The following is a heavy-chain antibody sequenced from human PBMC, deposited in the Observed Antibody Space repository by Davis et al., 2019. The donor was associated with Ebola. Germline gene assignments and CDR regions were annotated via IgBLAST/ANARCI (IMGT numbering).Heavy chain of an antibody. D-gene: IGHD6-19*01. CDR3: ARSPPRLGIAVAWVFDY. CDR2: IRYDGSNK. J-gene: IGHJ4*02. Sequence: GESLKISCAASGFTFSSYGMHWVRQAPGKGLEWVAFIRYDGSNKYYADSVKGRFTISRDNSKNTLYLQMNSLRAEDTAVYYCARSPPRLGIAVAWVFDYWGQGTLVTVSS. CDR1: GFTFSSYG. V-gene: IGHV3-30*02.